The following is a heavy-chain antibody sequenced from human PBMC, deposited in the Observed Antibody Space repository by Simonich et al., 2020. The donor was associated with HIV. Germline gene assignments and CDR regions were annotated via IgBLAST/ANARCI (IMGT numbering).Heavy chain of an antibody. V-gene: IGHV3-30*07. CDR3: ASGGSISSVWADDY. CDR1: GFTFSSYA. J-gene: IGHJ4*02. CDR2: ISYDGSNK. Sequence: QVQLVESGGGVVQPGRSLRLFCAASGFTFSSYAMPWVRQAPGKGLEWVAVISYDGSNKYYADSVKGRCTISRDNSKTTLYLQMNSLRAEDTAVYYCASGGSISSVWADDYWGQGTLVTVSS. D-gene: IGHD3-16*01.